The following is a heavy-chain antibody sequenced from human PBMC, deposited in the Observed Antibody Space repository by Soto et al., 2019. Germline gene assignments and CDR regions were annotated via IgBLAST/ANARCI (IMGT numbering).Heavy chain of an antibody. Sequence: GGSLRLSCAASGFTFDDYAMHWVRQAPGKGLEWVSGISWNSGSIGYADSVKGRFTISRDNAKNSLYLQMNSLRAEDTALYYCARGRYCSSTSCPAPYYYYYMDVWGKGTTVTV. CDR1: GFTFDDYA. J-gene: IGHJ6*03. V-gene: IGHV3-9*01. D-gene: IGHD2-2*01. CDR3: ARGRYCSSTSCPAPYYYYYMDV. CDR2: ISWNSGSI.